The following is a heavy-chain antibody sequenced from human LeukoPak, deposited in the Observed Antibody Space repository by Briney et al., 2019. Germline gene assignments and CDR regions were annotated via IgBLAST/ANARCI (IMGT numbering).Heavy chain of an antibody. Sequence: GGSLRLSCTASGLTFSNAWMSWVRKAPGKGPEWVGRVKSKTDGGTTDYAAPVKGRFTISRDDSKNTLYLQMNSLKTEDTAVYYCTTDGGGKGFDPWGQGTLVTVSS. CDR3: TTDGGGKGFDP. V-gene: IGHV3-15*01. J-gene: IGHJ5*02. D-gene: IGHD3-16*01. CDR1: GLTFSNAW. CDR2: VKSKTDGGTT.